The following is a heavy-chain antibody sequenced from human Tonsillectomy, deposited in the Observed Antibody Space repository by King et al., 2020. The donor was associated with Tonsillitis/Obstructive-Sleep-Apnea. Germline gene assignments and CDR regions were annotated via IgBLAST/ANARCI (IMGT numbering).Heavy chain of an antibody. D-gene: IGHD2-8*01. CDR2: IIPIFGTA. CDR3: ASSGLMVYAPRSMAATY. V-gene: IGHV1-69*01. CDR1: GGTFSSYA. Sequence: QLVQSGAEVKKPGSSVKVSCKASGGTFSSYAISWVRQAPGQGLEWRGGIIPIFGTANYAQKFQGRVTITADESTRTDYMELSSLRSEDTAVYYCASSGLMVYAPRSMAATYCGQGALVTVSS. J-gene: IGHJ4*02.